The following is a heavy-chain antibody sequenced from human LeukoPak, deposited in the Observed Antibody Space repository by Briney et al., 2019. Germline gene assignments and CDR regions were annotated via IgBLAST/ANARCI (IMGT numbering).Heavy chain of an antibody. CDR3: ARGPNTMVRGGRPGY. CDR2: MNPNSGNT. V-gene: IGHV1-8*01. CDR1: GYTFTSYD. J-gene: IGHJ4*02. Sequence: ASGKVSCKASGYTFTSYDINWVRQATGQGLEWMGWMNPNSGNTGYAQKFQGRVTMTRNTSISTDYMELSSLRSEDTAVYYCARGPNTMVRGGRPGYWGQGTLVTVSS. D-gene: IGHD3-10*01.